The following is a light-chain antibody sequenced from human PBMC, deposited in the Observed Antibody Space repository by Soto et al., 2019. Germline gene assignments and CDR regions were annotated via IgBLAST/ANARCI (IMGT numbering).Light chain of an antibody. CDR3: QQFSSYPLT. CDR1: QSVRSN. J-gene: IGKJ4*01. CDR2: DAS. V-gene: IGKV3D-20*01. Sequence: EKVMTQSPATLSVSPGERATLSCGASQSVRSNVAWYQQKPGQPPRLLIYDASSRATGVPDRFSGGGSGTDFTLTISRLEPEDFAVYYCQQFSSYPLTFGGGTKVEIK.